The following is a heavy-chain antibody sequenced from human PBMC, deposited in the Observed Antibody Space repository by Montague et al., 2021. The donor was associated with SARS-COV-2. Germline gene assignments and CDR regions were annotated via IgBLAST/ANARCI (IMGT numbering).Heavy chain of an antibody. CDR3: ARSVGASSSSWPLPPHFDY. J-gene: IGHJ4*02. CDR1: GDSVSSNSAA. CDR2: TYYRSKWYN. Sequence: CAISGDSVSSNSAAWNWIRQSPSRGLEWLGRTYYRSKWYNDYALSVKSRITINPDTSKNQFSLQLNSVTPEDTAVHYCARSVGASSSSWPLPPHFDYWGQGTLVTVSS. V-gene: IGHV6-1*01. D-gene: IGHD6-13*01.